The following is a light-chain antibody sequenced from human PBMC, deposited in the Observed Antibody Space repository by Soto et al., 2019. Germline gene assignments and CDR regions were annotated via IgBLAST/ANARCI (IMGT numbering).Light chain of an antibody. CDR2: DGT. V-gene: IGLV2-11*01. J-gene: IGLJ1*01. CDR3: CSYAGNNIFV. Sequence: QSVLTQPRSVSGSPGQSVTISCTGTSSDVGGYNYVSWYQQHPGKAPKLMIYDGTKRPSGVSDRFSGSKSGNTASMTISGLQAEDEANYYCCSYAGNNIFVFGTGTKLTVL. CDR1: SSDVGGYNY.